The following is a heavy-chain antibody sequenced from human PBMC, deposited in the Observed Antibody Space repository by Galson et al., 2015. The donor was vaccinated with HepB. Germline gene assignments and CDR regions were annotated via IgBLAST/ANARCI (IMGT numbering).Heavy chain of an antibody. CDR2: ISSSSSTI. CDR1: GFTFSSYS. D-gene: IGHD2-8*01. Sequence: SLRLSCAASGFTFSSYSMNWVRQAPGKGLEWVSYISSSSSTIYYADSVKGQFTISRDNAKNSLYLQMDSLRAEDTAVYYCASSEMVEYFQRWGQGTLVSVSS. V-gene: IGHV3-48*04. J-gene: IGHJ1*01. CDR3: ASSEMVEYFQR.